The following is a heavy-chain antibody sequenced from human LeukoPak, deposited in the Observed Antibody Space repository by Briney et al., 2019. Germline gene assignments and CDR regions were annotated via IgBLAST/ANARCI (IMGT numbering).Heavy chain of an antibody. CDR2: IYSGGST. CDR3: ARGPSGYHNT. D-gene: IGHD5-12*01. J-gene: IGHJ4*02. CDR1: GFTFSNSG. Sequence: GGTLRLSCAASGFTFSNSGMSWVRQAPGKGLEWVSLIYSGGSTYYADSVKGRFTISRDNSKNTLYLQMNSLRAEDTAVYCCARGPSGYHNTGGQGTLVTVSS. V-gene: IGHV3-66*01.